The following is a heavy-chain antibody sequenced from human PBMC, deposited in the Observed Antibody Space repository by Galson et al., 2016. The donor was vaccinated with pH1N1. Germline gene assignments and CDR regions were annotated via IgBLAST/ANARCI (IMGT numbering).Heavy chain of an antibody. CDR1: GYTLTSHD. Sequence: SVKVSCKASGYTLTSHDINWVRQATGQGLEWMGWMNPNNGNADYAPKFQGRVTLTRNASINTAYMELSRLTSEDTAVYYCARGPVYWYFDLWGRGTPVIVSS. J-gene: IGHJ2*01. V-gene: IGHV1-8*01. CDR2: MNPNNGNA. CDR3: ARGPVYWYFDL.